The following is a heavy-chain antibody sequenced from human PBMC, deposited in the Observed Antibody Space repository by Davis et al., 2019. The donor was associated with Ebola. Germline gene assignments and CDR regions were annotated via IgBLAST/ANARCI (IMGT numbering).Heavy chain of an antibody. J-gene: IGHJ4*02. V-gene: IGHV3-23*01. Sequence: PGGSLRLSCAASGFTFSSYGMHWVRQAPGKGLEWVSAISGSGGSTYYADSVKGRFTISRDNSKNTLYLQMNSLRAEDTAVYYCAREGQFPYYGSGSYYSGAFDYWGQGTLVTVSS. CDR1: GFTFSSYG. CDR2: ISGSGGST. D-gene: IGHD3-10*01. CDR3: AREGQFPYYGSGSYYSGAFDY.